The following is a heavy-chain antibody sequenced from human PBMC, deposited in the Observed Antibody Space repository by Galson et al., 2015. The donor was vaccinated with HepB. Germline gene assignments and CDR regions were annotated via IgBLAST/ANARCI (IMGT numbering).Heavy chain of an antibody. CDR2: IGISGGNT. CDR3: AKGLDYDFWNFDS. V-gene: IGHV3-23*01. CDR1: GFTFSNAV. Sequence: SLGLSCAASGFTFSNAVMSWVRPAPGKGLEWVSAIGISGGNTYYADSVKGRFTISRDDSTSTLYLQMNSLRGADTAVYYCAKGLDYDFWNFDSWGQGSQVAVSS. D-gene: IGHD3-3*01. J-gene: IGHJ4*02.